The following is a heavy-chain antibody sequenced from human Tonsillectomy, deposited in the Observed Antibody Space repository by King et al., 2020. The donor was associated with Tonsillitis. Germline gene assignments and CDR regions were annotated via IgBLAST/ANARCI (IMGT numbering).Heavy chain of an antibody. CDR3: ASRQAARPYYYYYMDV. CDR1: GGSIRSYY. D-gene: IGHD6-6*01. V-gene: IGHV4-59*08. CDR2: IYYSGST. J-gene: IGHJ6*03. Sequence: QLQESGPGLVKPSETLSLTCTVSGGSIRSYYWSWIRQSPEKGLEWIGYIYYSGSTKYNPSLESRVTISVDTSKNQFSLKLSSVTAADTAVYYCASRQAARPYYYYYMDVWGNGTTVTVSS.